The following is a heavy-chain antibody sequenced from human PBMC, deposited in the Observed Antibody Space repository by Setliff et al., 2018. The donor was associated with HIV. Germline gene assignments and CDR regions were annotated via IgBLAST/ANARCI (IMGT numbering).Heavy chain of an antibody. D-gene: IGHD6-13*01. V-gene: IGHV1-69-2*01. CDR1: GYTFIDYF. Sequence: ASVKVSCKASGYTFIDYFIHWVQQAPGKGLEWMGRIDPEDGETKYAEEFQGRLTLSADTSTDTAYMELSGLRFEDTAVYYCATWHGSSSFDYWGRGALVTAPQ. CDR3: ATWHGSSSFDY. CDR2: IDPEDGET. J-gene: IGHJ4*02.